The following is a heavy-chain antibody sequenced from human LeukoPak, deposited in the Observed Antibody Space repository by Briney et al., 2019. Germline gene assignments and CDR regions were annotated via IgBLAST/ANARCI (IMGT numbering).Heavy chain of an antibody. CDR1: GFTFSSYA. V-gene: IGHV3-48*04. J-gene: IGHJ4*02. Sequence: PGGSLRLSCAASGFTFSSYAMNWVRQAPGKGLEWVSYISSSSSTIYYADSVKGRFTISRDNAKNSLYLQMNSLRAEDTAVYYCAREGKYSSSYYFDYWGQGTLVTVSS. CDR2: ISSSSSTI. D-gene: IGHD6-6*01. CDR3: AREGKYSSSYYFDY.